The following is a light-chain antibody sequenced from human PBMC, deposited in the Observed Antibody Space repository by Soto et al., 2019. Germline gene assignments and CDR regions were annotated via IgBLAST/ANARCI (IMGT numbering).Light chain of an antibody. Sequence: DIQITQSPSSLSASAGDRVTITCRASQGIANYLAWYQQKPGKVPKLLIYAASTLQSGVPSRFSGSGSGTDFTLTISSLQPEDVATYYCQKYNSAPRMFGQGTKVDIK. CDR2: AAS. V-gene: IGKV1-27*01. J-gene: IGKJ1*01. CDR3: QKYNSAPRM. CDR1: QGIANY.